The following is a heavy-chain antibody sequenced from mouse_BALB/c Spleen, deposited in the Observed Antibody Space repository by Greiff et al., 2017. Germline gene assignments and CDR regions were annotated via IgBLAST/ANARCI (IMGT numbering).Heavy chain of an antibody. J-gene: IGHJ2*01. CDR1: GYAFTNYL. D-gene: IGHD1-1*01. CDR3: ARAGGYYSYYFDY. CDR2: INPGSGGT. V-gene: IGHV1-54*01. Sequence: QVQLQQSGAELVRPGTSVKVSCKASGYAFTNYLIEWVKQRPGQGLEWIGVINPGSGGTNYNEKFKGKATLTADKSSSTAYMQLSSLTSDDSAVYFCARAGGYYSYYFDYWGQGTTLTVSS.